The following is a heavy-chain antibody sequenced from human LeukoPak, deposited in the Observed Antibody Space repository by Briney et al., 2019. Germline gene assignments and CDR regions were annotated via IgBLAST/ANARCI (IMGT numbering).Heavy chain of an antibody. CDR1: GGSISSGDYY. J-gene: IGHJ4*02. D-gene: IGHD5-12*01. Sequence: SSETLSLTCTVSGGSISSGDYYWSWIRQPPGKGLEWIGYIYYSGSTYYNPSLKSRVTISVDTSKNQFSLKLSSVTAADTAVYYCASPRDSGYPIGHFDYWGQGTLVTVSS. CDR3: ASPRDSGYPIGHFDY. CDR2: IYYSGST. V-gene: IGHV4-30-4*01.